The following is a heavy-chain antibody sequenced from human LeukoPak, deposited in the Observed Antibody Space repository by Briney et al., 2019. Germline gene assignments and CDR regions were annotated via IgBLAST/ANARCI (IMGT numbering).Heavy chain of an antibody. CDR1: GFTFSSYS. J-gene: IGHJ4*02. Sequence: GGSLRLSCAASGFTFSSYSMYWVRQAPGKGLEWVSSISSSSSYIYYADSVKGRFTISRDNAKNSLYLQMNSLRAEDTAVYYCARDLRDYGLDYWGQGALVTVSS. CDR3: ARDLRDYGLDY. V-gene: IGHV3-21*01. D-gene: IGHD4-17*01. CDR2: ISSSSSYI.